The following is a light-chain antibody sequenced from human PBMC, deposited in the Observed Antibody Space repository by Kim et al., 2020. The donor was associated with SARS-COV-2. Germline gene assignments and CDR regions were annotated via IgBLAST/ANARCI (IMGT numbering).Light chain of an antibody. CDR3: AAWDDSLNGRV. Sequence: QSVLTQPPSASGTPGQRVIISCSGSTSNIGDNTVNWFQQLPGTAPKLIIYANNQRPSGVPDRFSGSKSGTSASLAISGLQSEDEADFYCAAWDDSLNGRVFGGGTQRTV. V-gene: IGLV1-44*01. CDR2: ANN. J-gene: IGLJ2*01. CDR1: TSNIGDNT.